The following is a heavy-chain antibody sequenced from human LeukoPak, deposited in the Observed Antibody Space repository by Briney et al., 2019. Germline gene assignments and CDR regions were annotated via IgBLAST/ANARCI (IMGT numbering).Heavy chain of an antibody. CDR3: VRGGYDFSSGYYPSR. CDR2: FNPSVGST. Sequence: PVASVKVSCKASGYTFTTYYMNWVRQAPGQGFEWMGIFNPSVGSTSYAQKFQGRITMTRDTSTSTVYMELSSLRSEDTAVYYCVRGGYDFSSGYYPSRWGQGTLVTVSS. J-gene: IGHJ4*02. CDR1: GYTFTTYY. V-gene: IGHV1-46*01. D-gene: IGHD3-3*01.